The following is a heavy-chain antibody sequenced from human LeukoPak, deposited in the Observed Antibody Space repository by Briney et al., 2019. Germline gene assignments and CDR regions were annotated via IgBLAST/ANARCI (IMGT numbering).Heavy chain of an antibody. CDR1: AGSVTNGDYY. D-gene: IGHD3-10*01. V-gene: IGHV4-61*08. CDR2: VYYTGST. CDR3: ARDGGPSGDLRY. Sequence: SETLSLTCTVSAGSVTNGDYYWSWLRQPPGKALEWIGYVYYTGSTSYNPSLEGRVTISVDTSKNQFSVKLNSVTAADTAVYYCARDGGPSGDLRYWGQGTLVTVSS. J-gene: IGHJ4*02.